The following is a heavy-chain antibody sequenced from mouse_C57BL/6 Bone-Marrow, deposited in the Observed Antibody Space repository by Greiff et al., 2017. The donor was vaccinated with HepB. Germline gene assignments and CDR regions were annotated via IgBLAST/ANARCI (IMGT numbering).Heavy chain of an antibody. CDR1: GYAFSSSW. CDR3: ARRWLLLGAMDY. V-gene: IGHV1-82*01. CDR2: SYPGDGDT. Sequence: QVQLKESGPELVKPGASVKISCKASGYAFSSSWMNWVKQRPGKGLEWIGRSYPGDGDTNYNGKFKGKATLTADKSSSTAYMQLSSLTSEDSAVYFCARRWLLLGAMDYWGQGTSVTVSS. J-gene: IGHJ4*01. D-gene: IGHD2-3*01.